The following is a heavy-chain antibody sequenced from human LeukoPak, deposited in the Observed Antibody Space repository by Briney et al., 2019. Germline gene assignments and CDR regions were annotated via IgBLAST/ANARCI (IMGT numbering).Heavy chain of an antibody. Sequence: GGSLRLSCAASGFTFTDYYLSWIRQAPGKGLEWVAYISSTGSLMYYAHSAKGRFTISRDNAQNLVYLQMNSLRAEDTAVYYCGGEPYGTSSDRLDYWGQGTLVTVSS. CDR1: GFTFTDYY. J-gene: IGHJ4*02. CDR2: ISSTGSLM. D-gene: IGHD6-6*01. V-gene: IGHV3-11*04. CDR3: GGEPYGTSSDRLDY.